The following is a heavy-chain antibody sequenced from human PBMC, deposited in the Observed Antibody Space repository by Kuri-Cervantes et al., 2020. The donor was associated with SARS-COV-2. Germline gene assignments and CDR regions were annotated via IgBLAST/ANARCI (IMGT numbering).Heavy chain of an antibody. CDR3: ASGRGDYYGDFYGMDV. V-gene: IGHV4-39*01. J-gene: IGHJ6*02. D-gene: IGHD3-10*01. CDR1: GGSISSRSYY. CDR2: IYYSGST. Sequence: SETLSLTCTVSGGSISSRSYYWGWIRQPPGKGLEWIGSIYYSGSTYYNPSLKSRVTISVDTSKNQFSLQLNSVTPEDTAVYYCASGRGDYYGDFYGMDVWGQGTTVTVSS.